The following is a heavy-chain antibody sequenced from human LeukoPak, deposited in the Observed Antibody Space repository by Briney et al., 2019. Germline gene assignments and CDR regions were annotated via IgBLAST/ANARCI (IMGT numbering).Heavy chain of an antibody. CDR1: ADSFTRSW. D-gene: IGHD1-26*01. J-gene: IGHJ4*02. Sequence: GESLKISCKASADSFTRSWIGWVRQRPGKGLEWMGMIYPADSDTRYSPSLEGQVTMSADKSISTAYLQWSSLKASDTAMYYCARHLVGELLPDYWGQGTLVTVSS. CDR3: ARHLVGELLPDY. V-gene: IGHV5-51*01. CDR2: IYPADSDT.